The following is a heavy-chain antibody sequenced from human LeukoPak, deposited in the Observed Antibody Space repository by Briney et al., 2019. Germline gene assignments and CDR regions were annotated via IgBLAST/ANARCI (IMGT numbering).Heavy chain of an antibody. Sequence: PGGSLRLSCAASGFTFGSYWMIWVRQVPGEGLEWVANINQGGSDSRYVDSVKGRFTISRDNAKNSLYLQMNSLRAEDTAAYFCAKSWGILSSSWYLSFDNWGQGILVSVSS. CDR3: AKSWGILSSSWYLSFDN. J-gene: IGHJ4*02. V-gene: IGHV3-7*03. CDR1: GFTFGSYW. D-gene: IGHD6-13*01. CDR2: INQGGSDS.